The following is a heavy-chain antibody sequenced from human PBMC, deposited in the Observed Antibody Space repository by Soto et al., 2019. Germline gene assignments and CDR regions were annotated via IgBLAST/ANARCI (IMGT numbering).Heavy chain of an antibody. CDR3: IGEGASGY. J-gene: IGHJ4*02. D-gene: IGHD2-21*01. CDR2: ISRDGGTK. V-gene: IGHV3-30*03. Sequence: QVPLVESGGGVVQPGRSLRLSCAASGFTVSSYGMHWVRQAPGKGLEWVAVISRDGGTKYYADSVKGRFTISRDNSRNKLFLEMHSVGGAAVAVYSCIGEGASGYWGQGTLVTVSS. CDR1: GFTVSSYG.